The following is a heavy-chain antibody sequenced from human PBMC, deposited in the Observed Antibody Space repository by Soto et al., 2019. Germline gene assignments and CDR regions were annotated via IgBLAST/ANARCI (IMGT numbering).Heavy chain of an antibody. Sequence: QVQLQESGPGLVKPSETLSLTCTVSGGSISSYYWSWIRQPPGKGLEWIGYIYYSGSTNYNPSLKSRVTISVDTSKNQFSLKLSSVTAADTAVYYCARWYYDSSGYSGNWFDPWGQGTLVTVSS. J-gene: IGHJ5*02. CDR3: ARWYYDSSGYSGNWFDP. CDR1: GGSISSYY. V-gene: IGHV4-59*01. CDR2: IYYSGST. D-gene: IGHD3-22*01.